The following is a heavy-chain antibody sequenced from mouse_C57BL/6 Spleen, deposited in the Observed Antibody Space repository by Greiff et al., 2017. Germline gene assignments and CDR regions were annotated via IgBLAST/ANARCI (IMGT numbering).Heavy chain of an antibody. Sequence: QVQLQQSGAELVKPGASVKMSCKASGYTFTNYWMNWVKKRPGKGLEWIGIIHPNSGSTNYNEKFKGKATLTVNKSSSTAYMQLNSLTSEDSAVYYCARSSNLYLYFGVWGTGTTVTVSA. D-gene: IGHD2-5*01. V-gene: IGHV1-64*01. CDR3: ARSSNLYLYFGV. J-gene: IGHJ1*03. CDR1: GYTFTNYW. CDR2: IHPNSGST.